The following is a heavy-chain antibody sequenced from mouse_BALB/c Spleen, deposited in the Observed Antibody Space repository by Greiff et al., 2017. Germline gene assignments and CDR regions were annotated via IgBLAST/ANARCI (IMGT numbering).Heavy chain of an antibody. CDR1: GYTFTSYW. CDR2: IDPSDSYT. CDR3: ARRHYYGSSYWFAY. D-gene: IGHD1-1*01. J-gene: IGHJ3*01. Sequence: VQLQQPGAELVKPGASVKLSCKASGYTFTSYWMHWVKQRPGQGLEWIGEIDPSDSYTNYNQKFKGKATLTVDKSSSTAYMQLSSLTSEDSAVYYCARRHYYGSSYWFAYWGQGTLVTVSA. V-gene: IGHV1-69*02.